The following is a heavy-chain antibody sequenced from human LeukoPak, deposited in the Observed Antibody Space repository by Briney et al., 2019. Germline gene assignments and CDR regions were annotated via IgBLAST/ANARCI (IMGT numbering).Heavy chain of an antibody. V-gene: IGHV4-34*01. D-gene: IGHD4-17*01. CDR1: GLSFSGYY. CDR2: IYYSGST. Sequence: SETLSLTCAVYGLSFSGYYWSWIRQPPGKGLEWIGSIYYSGSTYYNPSLKSRLTISVDTSKNQFSLKLRSVTAADTAVYYCASIYGAGRDYWGQGTLVTVSS. J-gene: IGHJ4*02. CDR3: ASIYGAGRDY.